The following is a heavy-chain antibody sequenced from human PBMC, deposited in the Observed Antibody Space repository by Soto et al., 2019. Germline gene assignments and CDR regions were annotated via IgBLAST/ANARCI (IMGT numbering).Heavy chain of an antibody. Sequence: GGSLRLSCAASGFTFSSYGMHWVRQAPGKGLEWVAVISYDGSNKYYADSVKGRFTISRDNSKNTLYLQMNSLRAEDTAAYYCAKDLTYYYDSSGYWAHYGMDVWGQGTTVTVSS. CDR3: AKDLTYYYDSSGYWAHYGMDV. V-gene: IGHV3-30*18. J-gene: IGHJ6*02. D-gene: IGHD3-22*01. CDR1: GFTFSSYG. CDR2: ISYDGSNK.